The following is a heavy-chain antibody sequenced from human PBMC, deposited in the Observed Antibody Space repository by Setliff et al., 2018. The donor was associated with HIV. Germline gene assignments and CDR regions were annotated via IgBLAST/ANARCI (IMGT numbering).Heavy chain of an antibody. Sequence: SVKVSCKASGGTFNNYAISWVRQAPGQGLEWVGGIIPLFGTTNYAQKFQGRVTITADESTNTAHMELNSLRSTDTAMYYCATVFYYNSESYSLDYWGQGMLVTVSS. V-gene: IGHV1-69*13. CDR1: GGTFNNYA. J-gene: IGHJ4*02. CDR2: IIPLFGTT. CDR3: ATVFYYNSESYSLDY. D-gene: IGHD3-10*01.